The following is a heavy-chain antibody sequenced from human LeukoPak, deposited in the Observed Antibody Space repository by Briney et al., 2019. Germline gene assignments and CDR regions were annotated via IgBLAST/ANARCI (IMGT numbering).Heavy chain of an antibody. Sequence: SETLSLTCTVSGGSISSYYWSWIRQPPGKGLEWIGYIYYSGSTNYNPSLKSRVTISVDTSKNQFSLKLSSVTAADTAVYYCARVAAAMVTQYYFDYWGQGTLVTVSS. CDR2: IYYSGST. CDR3: ARVAAAMVTQYYFDY. J-gene: IGHJ4*02. CDR1: GGSISSYY. V-gene: IGHV4-59*01. D-gene: IGHD5-18*01.